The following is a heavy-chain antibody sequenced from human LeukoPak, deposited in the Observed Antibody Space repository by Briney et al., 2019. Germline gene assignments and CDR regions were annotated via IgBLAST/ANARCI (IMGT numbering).Heavy chain of an antibody. CDR3: VRDFLGEYGAGGS. J-gene: IGHJ5*02. Sequence: PGGCLRLSCAASGFIFSSYSMDWVRHAPRKGLEWVSSINPAGTPTFHADSVKGRFTISRDNTENSLYMQMDSLRDEDTAVYYCVRDFLGEYGAGGSWGQGTLVTVSS. D-gene: IGHD3-10*01. V-gene: IGHV3-21*01. CDR1: GFIFSSYS. CDR2: INPAGTPT.